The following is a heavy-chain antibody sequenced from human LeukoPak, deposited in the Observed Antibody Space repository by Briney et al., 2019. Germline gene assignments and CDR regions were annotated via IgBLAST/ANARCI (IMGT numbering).Heavy chain of an antibody. CDR1: GFTFSAYS. CDR3: TRDPHALDY. CDR2: IRRDSFI. Sequence: PGGSLRLSCAASGFTFSAYSMNWVRQAPGKGLEWVAYIRRDSFIYCADSVKGRFTVSRDNARNSLYLQMTSLRDEDTAVYCCTRDPHALDYWGQGTLVTVSS. V-gene: IGHV3-48*02. J-gene: IGHJ4*02.